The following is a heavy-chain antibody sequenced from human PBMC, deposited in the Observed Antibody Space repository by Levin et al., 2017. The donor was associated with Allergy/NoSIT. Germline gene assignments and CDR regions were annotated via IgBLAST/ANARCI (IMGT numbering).Heavy chain of an antibody. J-gene: IGHJ3*02. Sequence: ASVKVSCKASGYSFTFFGISWVRQAPGQGLEWMGWISPYNGDTNYAQKFQGRVTMTTDTSTSPAYMELRGLRSDDTAVYYCAREMADTAADTFDIWGQGTMVTVFS. CDR1: GYSFTFFG. CDR2: ISPYNGDT. V-gene: IGHV1-18*01. CDR3: AREMADTAADTFDI. D-gene: IGHD2-2*02.